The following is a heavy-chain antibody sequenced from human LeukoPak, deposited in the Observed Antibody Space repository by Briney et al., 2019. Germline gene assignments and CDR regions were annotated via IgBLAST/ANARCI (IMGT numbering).Heavy chain of an antibody. CDR2: IIPIFGTA. Sequence: ASVKVSCKASGGTFSSYAISWVRQAPGQGLEWMGRIIPIFGTANYAQKFQGRVTITTDESTSTAYMELSSLRSEDTAVYYCAGGDSSGYYRPGEYYYYYYMDVWGKGTTVTVSS. CDR1: GGTFSSYA. J-gene: IGHJ6*03. V-gene: IGHV1-69*05. CDR3: AGGDSSGYYRPGEYYYYYYMDV. D-gene: IGHD3-22*01.